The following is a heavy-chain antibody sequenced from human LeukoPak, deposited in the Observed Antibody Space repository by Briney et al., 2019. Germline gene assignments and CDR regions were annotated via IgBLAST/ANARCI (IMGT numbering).Heavy chain of an antibody. Sequence: GGSLRLSCAASGFTFSSYWMHWVRQAPGMGLVWVSRLSGDESSTSYADSVKGRFTIFRDNAKNTLCLQMNSLRAEDTAVYYCARGRDGYNLEYYYYYYTDVWGKGTTVTVSS. CDR3: ARGRDGYNLEYYYYYYTDV. D-gene: IGHD5-24*01. CDR2: LSGDESST. V-gene: IGHV3-74*01. CDR1: GFTFSSYW. J-gene: IGHJ6*03.